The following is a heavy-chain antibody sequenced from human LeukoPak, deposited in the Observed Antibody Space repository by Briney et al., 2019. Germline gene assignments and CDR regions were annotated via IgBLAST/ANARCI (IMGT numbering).Heavy chain of an antibody. Sequence: HPGRSLRLSCAASGFTFSSYGMPWVRQAPGRGLGWVAVISYDGSKKYYADSVKGRFTISRDNSKNTLYLQMNSLRAEDTAVYYCAKDQWELRAFFDYWGQGTLVTVSS. CDR1: GFTFSSYG. V-gene: IGHV3-30*18. CDR3: AKDQWELRAFFDY. J-gene: IGHJ4*02. D-gene: IGHD1-26*01. CDR2: ISYDGSKK.